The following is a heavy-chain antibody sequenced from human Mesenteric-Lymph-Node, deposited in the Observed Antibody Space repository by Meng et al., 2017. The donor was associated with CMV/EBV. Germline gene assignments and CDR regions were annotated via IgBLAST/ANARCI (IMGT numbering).Heavy chain of an antibody. V-gene: IGHV1-69*05. CDR1: GGTFSSYV. CDR2: IIPVVGTA. J-gene: IGHJ6*02. Sequence: SVKVSCKASGGTFSSYVISWVRQAPGQGLEWMGGIIPVVGTAHYAQKFQGKVTITTDESTSTAYMEVSSLRSEDTAVYYCARSSTSWQDGLDVWGQGTTVRLL. D-gene: IGHD2-2*01. CDR3: ARSSTSWQDGLDV.